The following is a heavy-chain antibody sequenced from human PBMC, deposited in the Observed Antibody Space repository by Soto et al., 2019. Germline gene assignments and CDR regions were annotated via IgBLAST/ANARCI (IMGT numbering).Heavy chain of an antibody. V-gene: IGHV3-30*18. J-gene: IGHJ6*02. Sequence: GGSLRLSCAASGFAFNNYAMHWVRQTPGKGLLWVAVISHDGRNKYYVDSVKGRFTISRDSSRNTLYLQLNSLRPEDTAIYYCAKDVGGSALGGTDYHYVMDVWGQGTTVTVSS. D-gene: IGHD3-16*01. CDR3: AKDVGGSALGGTDYHYVMDV. CDR2: ISHDGRNK. CDR1: GFAFNNYA.